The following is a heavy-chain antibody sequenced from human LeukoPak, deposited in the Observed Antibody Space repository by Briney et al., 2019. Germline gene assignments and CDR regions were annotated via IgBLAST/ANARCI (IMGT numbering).Heavy chain of an antibody. V-gene: IGHV1-46*01. CDR1: GYTLTSYY. CDR3: ARVVVPAAPNDAFDI. J-gene: IGHJ3*02. CDR2: INPSGGST. D-gene: IGHD2-2*01. Sequence: ASVKVSCKASGYTLTSYYMHWVRQAPGQGLEWMGIINPSGGSTSYAQKFQGRVTMTRDMSTSTVYMELSSLRSEDTAVYYCARVVVPAAPNDAFDIWGQGTMVTVSS.